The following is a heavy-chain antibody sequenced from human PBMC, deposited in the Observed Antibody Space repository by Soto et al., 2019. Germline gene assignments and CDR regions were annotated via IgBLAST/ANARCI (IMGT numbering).Heavy chain of an antibody. D-gene: IGHD3-22*01. J-gene: IGHJ3*02. V-gene: IGHV3-7*03. Sequence: PGGSLRLSCAVSGFTFSSYWMSWVRQAPWKGLEWVANIKQDGSEKYYVDSVKGRFTISRDNAKNSLYLQMNSLRAEDTAVYYCARVFYDSSGYYYGGDAFDIWGQGTMVTVSS. CDR2: IKQDGSEK. CDR3: ARVFYDSSGYYYGGDAFDI. CDR1: GFTFSSYW.